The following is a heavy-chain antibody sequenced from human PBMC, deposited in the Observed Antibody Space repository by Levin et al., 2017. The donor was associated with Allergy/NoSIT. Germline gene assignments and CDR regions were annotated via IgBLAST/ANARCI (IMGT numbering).Heavy chain of an antibody. D-gene: IGHD3-10*01. CDR3: ASDECAWFGECYGMDV. Sequence: SETLSLTCTVSGDSMSGRDYYWTWIRQYPGRGLEWIGFIHHSGSAYYNPSLKSRLAMSLDTSKSQFSLRLTSVTVADTAVYFGASDECAWFGECYGMDVWGQGTTVIVSS. V-gene: IGHV4-31*03. CDR1: GDSMSGRDYY. CDR2: IHHSGSA. J-gene: IGHJ6*02.